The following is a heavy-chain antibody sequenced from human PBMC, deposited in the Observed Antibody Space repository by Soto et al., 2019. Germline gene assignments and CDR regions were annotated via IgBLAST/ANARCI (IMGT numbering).Heavy chain of an antibody. J-gene: IGHJ4*02. D-gene: IGHD5-18*01. CDR3: AREGDYVDTAMVS. Sequence: EVQLVESGGGLVKPGGSLRLSCAASGFTFSSYSMNWVRQAPGKGLEWVSSISSSSSYIYYADSVKGRFTISRDNAKNSLYLQMNSLRAEDTAVYYCAREGDYVDTAMVSWGQGTLVTVSS. V-gene: IGHV3-21*01. CDR2: ISSSSSYI. CDR1: GFTFSSYS.